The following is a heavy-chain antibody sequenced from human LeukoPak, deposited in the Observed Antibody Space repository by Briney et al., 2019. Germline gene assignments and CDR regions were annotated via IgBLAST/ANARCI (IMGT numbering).Heavy chain of an antibody. Sequence: GGSLRLSCAASGFTFSSYAMSWVRQAPGKGLEWVSAISGSGGSTYYADSVKGRFTISRDNSKNTLYLQMNSLRAEDTAVYYCAKDEVRDYYDSSGHPGITFDYWGQGTLVTVSS. CDR1: GFTFSSYA. J-gene: IGHJ4*02. CDR3: AKDEVRDYYDSSGHPGITFDY. D-gene: IGHD3-22*01. CDR2: ISGSGGST. V-gene: IGHV3-23*01.